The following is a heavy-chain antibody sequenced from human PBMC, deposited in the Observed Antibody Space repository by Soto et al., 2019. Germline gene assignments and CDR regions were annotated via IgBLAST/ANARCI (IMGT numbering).Heavy chain of an antibody. Sequence: GESLKLSCKGSGYSFTSYWIGRVRQMPGKGLEMMGIIYPGDSDTRYSPSFQGQVTISADKSISTAYLQWSSLKASDTAMYYCARHRNSESSSWYYYYYGMDVWGQGTTVTVSS. J-gene: IGHJ6*02. CDR3: ARHRNSESSSWYYYYYGMDV. CDR1: GYSFTSYW. CDR2: IYPGDSDT. V-gene: IGHV5-51*01. D-gene: IGHD6-13*01.